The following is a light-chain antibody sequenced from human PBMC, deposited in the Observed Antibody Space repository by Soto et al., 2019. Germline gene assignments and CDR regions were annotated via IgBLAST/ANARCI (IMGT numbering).Light chain of an antibody. CDR3: QQYSNWPNIT. V-gene: IGKV3D-15*01. Sequence: EIVMTQSPATLSVSPGERATLSCRASQSVSSNLAWYQQKPCQAHRLLIYGASNRATGIPDRFSGSGSGTDFTLTFSSLEPQDFAVYYCQQYSNWPNITFGQGTRLEIK. CDR1: QSVSSN. J-gene: IGKJ5*01. CDR2: GAS.